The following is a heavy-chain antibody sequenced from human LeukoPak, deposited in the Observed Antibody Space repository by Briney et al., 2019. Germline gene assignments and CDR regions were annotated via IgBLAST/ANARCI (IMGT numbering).Heavy chain of an antibody. D-gene: IGHD1-7*01. J-gene: IGHJ4*02. CDR3: ASQSLDYGVSGTPNYYFDY. CDR2: ISYDGSNK. V-gene: IGHV3-30*03. CDR1: GFTFSSYG. Sequence: GGSLRLSCAASGFTFSSYGMSWVRQAPGKGLEWVAVISYDGSNKYYADSVKGRFTISRDNSKNTLYLQMNSLRAEDTAVYYCASQSLDYGVSGTPNYYFDYWGQGTLVTVSS.